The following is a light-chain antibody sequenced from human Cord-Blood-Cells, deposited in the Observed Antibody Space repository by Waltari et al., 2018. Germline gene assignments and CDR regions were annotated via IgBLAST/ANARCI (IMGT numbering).Light chain of an antibody. CDR3: SSHTSSSTLV. V-gene: IGLV2-14*01. Sequence: QSALTQPASVSGSPGQSITISCTGTSSDAGGYNYVSWYQQHPGTAPKLMIYDVSKRPSGVSNRFSGSKSGNTAYLTISGLQAEDEADYYCSSHTSSSTLVFGGGTKLTVL. CDR1: SSDAGGYNY. J-gene: IGLJ3*02. CDR2: DVS.